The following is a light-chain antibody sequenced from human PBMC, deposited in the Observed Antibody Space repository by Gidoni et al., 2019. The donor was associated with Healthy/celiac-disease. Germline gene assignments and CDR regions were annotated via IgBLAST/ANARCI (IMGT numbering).Light chain of an antibody. CDR3: QQYGTSPPVT. CDR2: DAS. J-gene: IGKJ3*01. CDR1: QSVSSIY. V-gene: IGKV3-20*01. Sequence: EIVLTQSPGTLSLSPGERATLSCRASQSVSSIYLAWYQQKPGQAPRLLIYDASSRATGIPDRFSGSGYGTDFTLTISRLEPEDSAVYYCQQYGTSPPVTFGPGTKVDIK.